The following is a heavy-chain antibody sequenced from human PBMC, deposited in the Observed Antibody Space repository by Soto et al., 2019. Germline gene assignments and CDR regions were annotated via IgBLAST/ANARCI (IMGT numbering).Heavy chain of an antibody. CDR2: IYPGDSDT. V-gene: IGHV5-51*01. J-gene: IGHJ2*01. D-gene: IGHD2-2*01. Sequence: GESLKISCKGSGYSFTSYWIGWVRQMPGKGLEWMGIIYPGDSDTRYSPSFQGQVTISADKSISTAYLQWSSLKASDTAMYYCARSRYCSSTSCTSGRERYFDLWGRGTLVTVSS. CDR1: GYSFTSYW. CDR3: ARSRYCSSTSCTSGRERYFDL.